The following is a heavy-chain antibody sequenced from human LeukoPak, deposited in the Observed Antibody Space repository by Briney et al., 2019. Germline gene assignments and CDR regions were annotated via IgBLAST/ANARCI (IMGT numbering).Heavy chain of an antibody. Sequence: GGSLRLSCAASGLTFSIYPMNWVRGAPGKGLAWVSAISGSADRTYYEHSVKGRFTISRDNSKNTLYMQMNRMRGEDTAVYYCAKDLSPGPDWGQGTLVTVSS. CDR1: GLTFSIYP. CDR2: ISGSADRT. J-gene: IGHJ4*02. V-gene: IGHV3-23*01. CDR3: AKDLSPGPD. D-gene: IGHD2/OR15-2a*01.